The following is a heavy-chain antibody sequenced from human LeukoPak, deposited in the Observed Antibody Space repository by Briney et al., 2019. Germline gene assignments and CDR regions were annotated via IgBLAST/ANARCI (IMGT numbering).Heavy chain of an antibody. CDR3: ARGPPRGYSDGPNDAFDI. D-gene: IGHD5-18*01. V-gene: IGHV4-59*01. CDR1: GGSISSYY. Sequence: SETLSLTCTASGGSISSYYWSWIRQPPGKGLEWIGDIYYSGSSNYNPSLKSRVTISVDTSKNQFSLKLSSVTAADTAVYYCARGPPRGYSDGPNDAFDIWGQGTMVTVSS. CDR2: IYYSGSS. J-gene: IGHJ3*02.